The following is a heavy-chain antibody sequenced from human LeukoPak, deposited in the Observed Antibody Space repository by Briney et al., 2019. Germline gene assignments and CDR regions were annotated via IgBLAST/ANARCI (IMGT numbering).Heavy chain of an antibody. CDR3: ARRNIPSRPPYYYYMDV. J-gene: IGHJ6*03. D-gene: IGHD2/OR15-2a*01. V-gene: IGHV3-7*03. CDR1: GFTFSSFW. Sequence: PGGSLRLSCAASGFTFSSFWMRWVRQAPGKGLELVANIKQDGSEKYYVDSVQGRFTISRDNAKNSLYLQMNSLRAEDTALYYCARRNIPSRPPYYYYMDVWGKGTTVTVSS. CDR2: IKQDGSEK.